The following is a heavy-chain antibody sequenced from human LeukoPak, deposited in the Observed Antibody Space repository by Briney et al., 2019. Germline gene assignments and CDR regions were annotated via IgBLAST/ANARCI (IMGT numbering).Heavy chain of an antibody. CDR3: ARGGGTNDDFWSGYAYSFDY. Sequence: PSETLSLTCTVSGGSISFYYWSRIRQPAGKELEWIGLIYTRGNTNYNPSLKSRVTMSVDTPKNEVSLKLTSVTAADTAVYFCARGGGTNDDFWSGYAYSFDYWGQGALVTVSS. V-gene: IGHV4-4*07. D-gene: IGHD3-3*01. J-gene: IGHJ4*02. CDR1: GGSISFYY. CDR2: IYTRGNT.